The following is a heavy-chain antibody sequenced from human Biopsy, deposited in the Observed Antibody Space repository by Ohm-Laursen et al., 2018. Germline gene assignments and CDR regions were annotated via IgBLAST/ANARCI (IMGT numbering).Heavy chain of an antibody. CDR1: GYTFTTYY. Sequence: ATVKISCKASGYTFTTYYIHWVRQAPGQGLEWMGIINPGGNSTAYTQNFQGRVTMTWDTSTTTVYMELSSLGSEDTAVYYCVLASFDYWGQGTVVTVSS. CDR2: INPGGNST. J-gene: IGHJ4*02. V-gene: IGHV1-46*01. CDR3: VLASFDY.